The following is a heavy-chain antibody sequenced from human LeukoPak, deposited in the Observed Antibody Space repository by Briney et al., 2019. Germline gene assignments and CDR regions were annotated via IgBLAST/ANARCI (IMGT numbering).Heavy chain of an antibody. V-gene: IGHV3-48*03. CDR2: ISLSGNTI. Sequence: GGSLRLSCAASGYTFSSYEMNWVRQAPEKGLEWVSYISLSGNTIYYADSVKGRFTISRDNAKNSLYLQMNSLRAEDTAVYYCARIPVSGCLLGSFDIWGQGTMVTVSS. J-gene: IGHJ3*02. D-gene: IGHD3-3*01. CDR1: GYTFSSYE. CDR3: ARIPVSGCLLGSFDI.